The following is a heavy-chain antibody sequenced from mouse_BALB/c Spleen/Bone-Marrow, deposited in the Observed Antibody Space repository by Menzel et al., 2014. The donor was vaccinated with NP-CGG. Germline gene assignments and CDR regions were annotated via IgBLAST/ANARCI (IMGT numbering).Heavy chain of an antibody. D-gene: IGHD5-1-1*01. J-gene: IGHJ4*01. CDR2: INPFNDAT. CDR1: GYTFTSYV. Sequence: VQLKQSGPELVKPGASVKMSCKASGYTFTSYVIHWVKQKPGQGLEWIGYINPFNDATKYNEKFKGKATLSSDKSSNSAYMELSRLTSEASEVYYCARGEIPRGCYCAMDYWGPGSSATVSS. CDR3: ARGEIPRGCYCAMDY. V-gene: IGHV1-14*01.